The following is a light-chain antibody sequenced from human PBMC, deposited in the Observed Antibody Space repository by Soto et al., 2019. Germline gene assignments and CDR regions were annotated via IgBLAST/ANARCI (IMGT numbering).Light chain of an antibody. J-gene: IGLJ1*01. CDR3: QVWDISSDPNYV. CDR2: DDR. Sequence: SYELTQPPSVSVAPGQTASITCGGNNIGSKSVHWYQQKPGQAPVLVVFDDRDRPSGVPDRFSGSNSGHTSTLTISRVEAGDEADYYSQVWDISSDPNYVFGTGTKLTVL. V-gene: IGLV3-21*02. CDR1: NIGSKS.